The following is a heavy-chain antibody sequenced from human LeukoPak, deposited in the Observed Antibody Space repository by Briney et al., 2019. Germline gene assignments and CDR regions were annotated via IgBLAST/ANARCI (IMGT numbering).Heavy chain of an antibody. CDR2: INPNNDDT. Sequence: EASVKVSCKASGYSFTDYHVHWVRQAPGQGLEWMGWINPNNDDTKYAQKFEGRVTMTRDTSITTAYMELSSLTSDDTAVYYCARSRVMDVWGQGTTVTVSS. V-gene: IGHV1-2*02. D-gene: IGHD5-24*01. CDR1: GYSFTDYH. CDR3: ARSRVMDV. J-gene: IGHJ6*02.